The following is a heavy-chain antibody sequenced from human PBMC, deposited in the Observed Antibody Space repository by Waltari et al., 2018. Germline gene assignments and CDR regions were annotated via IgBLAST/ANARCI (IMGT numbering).Heavy chain of an antibody. CDR1: GVSLSDYY. Sequence: QVQLQQWGAGLLRPSETLSLTCAVYGVSLSDYYWTWIRQPLGKGLEWIGENNLAEITYDKPDLEGRVSIVLDKSKNQFSLQRLSVTAADTALYYCVTGPRDKWVGRYSGEFFHHWGPGTLVTVSS. D-gene: IGHD6-19*01. CDR3: VTGPRDKWVGRYSGEFFHH. CDR2: NNLAEIT. V-gene: IGHV4-34*02. J-gene: IGHJ1*01.